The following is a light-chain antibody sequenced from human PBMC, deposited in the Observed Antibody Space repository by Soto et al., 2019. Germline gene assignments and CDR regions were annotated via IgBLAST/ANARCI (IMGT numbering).Light chain of an antibody. CDR2: DDS. V-gene: IGLV3-21*02. CDR3: QVWDSGAV. CDR1: NIGSKS. J-gene: IGLJ3*02. Sequence: SYELTQPPSVSVAPGQTARITCGGSNIGSKSVHWYQQKPGQAPVLVVYDDSDRPSGIPERFSGSNSGNTATLTISRVEAGDEADYYCQVWDSGAVFGGGTQLTVL.